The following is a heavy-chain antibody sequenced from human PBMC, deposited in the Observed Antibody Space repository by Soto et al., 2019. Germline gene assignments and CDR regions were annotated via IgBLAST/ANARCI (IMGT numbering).Heavy chain of an antibody. D-gene: IGHD2-15*01. J-gene: IGHJ3*02. CDR1: GGSFSGYY. V-gene: IGHV4-34*01. Sequence: SETLSLTCAVYGGSFSGYYWSWIRQPPGKGLEWIGEINHSGSTNYNPSLKSRVTISVDTSKNQFSLKLSSVTAADTAVYYCARGLYYCSGGSCYSMDAFDIWGQGTMVTVSS. CDR3: ARGLYYCSGGSCYSMDAFDI. CDR2: INHSGST.